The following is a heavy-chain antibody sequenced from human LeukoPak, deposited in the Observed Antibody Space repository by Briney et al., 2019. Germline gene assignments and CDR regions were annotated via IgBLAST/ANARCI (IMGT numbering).Heavy chain of an antibody. CDR2: ISGSGGST. CDR1: GFTFSSYA. J-gene: IGHJ4*02. V-gene: IGHV3-23*01. CDR3: ARDSRPLYVIDY. D-gene: IGHD6-6*01. Sequence: GGSLRLSCAASGFTFSSYAMSWVRQAPGKGLEWVSAISGSGGSTYYADSVKGRFTISRDNSKNTLYLQMNSLRAEDTAVYYCARDSRPLYVIDYWGQGALVVVSS.